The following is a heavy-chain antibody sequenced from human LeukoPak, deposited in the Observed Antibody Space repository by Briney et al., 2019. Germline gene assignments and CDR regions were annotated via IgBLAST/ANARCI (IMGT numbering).Heavy chain of an antibody. CDR1: GGTFSSYA. D-gene: IGHD2-15*01. CDR3: AREGSGYCSVGSCYSGSWFDP. J-gene: IGHJ5*02. Sequence: ASVKVSCKASGGTFSSYAISWVRQAPGQGLEWMGGIIPIFGTANYAQKFQGRVTITADESTSTAYMELSSLRSEDTAVYYCAREGSGYCSVGSCYSGSWFDPWGQGTLVTVSS. V-gene: IGHV1-69*13. CDR2: IIPIFGTA.